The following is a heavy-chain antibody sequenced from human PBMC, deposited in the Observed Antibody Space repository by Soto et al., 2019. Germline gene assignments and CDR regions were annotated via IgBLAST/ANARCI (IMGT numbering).Heavy chain of an antibody. CDR1: GGSVNVYY. V-gene: IGHV4-34*01. D-gene: IGHD3-3*01. CDR3: ATRITVFGLLIPPFDP. J-gene: IGHJ5*02. Sequence: PSETLSLTCAVYGGSVNVYYWNWIRQHPGKGLEWIGEINHTGGTHYNPSLKSRVTMSVDTSKNQFSLRLSSVTAADTAIYYCATRITVFGLLIPPFDPWGQGTQVTVSS. CDR2: INHTGGT.